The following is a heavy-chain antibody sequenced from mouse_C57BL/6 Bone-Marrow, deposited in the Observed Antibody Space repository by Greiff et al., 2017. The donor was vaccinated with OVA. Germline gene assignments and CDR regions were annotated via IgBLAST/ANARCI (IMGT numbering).Heavy chain of an antibody. J-gene: IGHJ3*01. CDR3: ARQGGYGNYPWFAY. D-gene: IGHD2-10*02. CDR2: ISNLAYSI. V-gene: IGHV5-15*01. CDR1: GFTFSDYG. Sequence: DVKLVESGGGLVQPGGSLKLSCAASGFTFSDYGMAWVRQAPRKGPEWVAFISNLAYSIYYADTVTGRFTISRENAKNTLYLEMSSLRSEDTAMYYCARQGGYGNYPWFAYWGQGTLVTVSA.